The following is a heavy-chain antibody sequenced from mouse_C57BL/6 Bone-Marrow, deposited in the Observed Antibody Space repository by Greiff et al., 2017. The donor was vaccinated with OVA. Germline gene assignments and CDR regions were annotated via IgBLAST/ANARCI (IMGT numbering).Heavy chain of an antibody. CDR1: GYTFTDYY. D-gene: IGHD2-1*01. J-gene: IGHJ2*01. CDR2: INPYNGGT. Sequence: EVKLVESGPVLVKPGASVKMSCKASGYTFTDYYMNWVKQSHGKSLEWIGVINPYNGGTSYNQKFKGKATLTVDKSSSTAYMELNSLTSEDSAVYYCARDLLWEDYWGQGTTLTVSS. V-gene: IGHV1-19*01. CDR3: ARDLLWEDY.